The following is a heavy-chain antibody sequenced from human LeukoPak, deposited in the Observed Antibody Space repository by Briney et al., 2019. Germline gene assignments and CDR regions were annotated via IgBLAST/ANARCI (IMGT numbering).Heavy chain of an antibody. CDR3: ATEGYCSGGSCYLAAFDI. D-gene: IGHD2-15*01. Sequence: PSETLSLTCTVSGGSISSSSYYWGWIRQPPGKGLEWIGSIYYSGSTYYNPSLKSRVTISVDTSKNQFSLKLSSVTAADTAVYYCATEGYCSGGSCYLAAFDIWGQGTMVTVSS. CDR2: IYYSGST. CDR1: GGSISSSSYY. J-gene: IGHJ3*02. V-gene: IGHV4-39*07.